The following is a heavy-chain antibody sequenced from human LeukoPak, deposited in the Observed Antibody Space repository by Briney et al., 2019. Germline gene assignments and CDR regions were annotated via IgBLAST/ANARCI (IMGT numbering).Heavy chain of an antibody. CDR2: IKQDGSEK. V-gene: IGHV3-7*01. J-gene: IGHJ4*02. D-gene: IGHD3-22*01. Sequence: PGGSLRLSCAASGSTFTTYWMNWVRQAPGKGLEWVANIKQDGSEKYYVDSVKGRFTISRDNAKNSVYLQMNSLRAEDTAVYYCARALYDSSGYFYHWGQGTLVSVSS. CDR1: GSTFTTYW. CDR3: ARALYDSSGYFYH.